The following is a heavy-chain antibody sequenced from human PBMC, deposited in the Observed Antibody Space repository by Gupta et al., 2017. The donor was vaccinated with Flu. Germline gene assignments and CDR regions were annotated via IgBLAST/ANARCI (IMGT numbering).Heavy chain of an antibody. Sequence: SFSNGDNYWTWIGQPPGKGLEWIGYLYYNGSTYDNQSLKNRVTISVDTAKYQFSLKLNYVKAADTAVYYWAKTGRTSWLDPWGQGSLVKVSS. CDR2: LYYNGST. CDR3: AKTGRTSWLDP. D-gene: IGHD2-8*01. J-gene: IGHJ5*02. CDR1: SFSNGDNY. V-gene: IGHV4-30-4*01.